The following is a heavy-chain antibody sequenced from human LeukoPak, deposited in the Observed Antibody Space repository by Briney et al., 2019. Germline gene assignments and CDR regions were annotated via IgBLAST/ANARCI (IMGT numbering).Heavy chain of an antibody. J-gene: IGHJ3*02. Sequence: SETLSLTCTVSGGSISSYYWSWIRQPAGKGLEWIGRIYTSGSTNYNPSLKSRVTMSVDTSKNQFSLKLSSVTAADTAVYYCARAGDILTGYSKGLEGAFDIWGQGTMVTVSS. CDR2: IYTSGST. V-gene: IGHV4-4*07. CDR1: GGSISSYY. CDR3: ARAGDILTGYSKGLEGAFDI. D-gene: IGHD3-9*01.